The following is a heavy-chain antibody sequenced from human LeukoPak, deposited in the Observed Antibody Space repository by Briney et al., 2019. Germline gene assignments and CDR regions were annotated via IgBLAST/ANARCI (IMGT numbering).Heavy chain of an antibody. Sequence: GGSLRLSCAASGFTFSSYWMHWVRQAPGKGLMWVSRINSDGSSTSYADSVKGRFTISRDNAKNSLYLQMNSLRAEDTAVYYCARRPREQLVLGDWFDPWGQGTLVTVSS. CDR3: ARRPREQLVLGDWFDP. CDR2: INSDGSST. D-gene: IGHD6-13*01. CDR1: GFTFSSYW. V-gene: IGHV3-74*01. J-gene: IGHJ5*02.